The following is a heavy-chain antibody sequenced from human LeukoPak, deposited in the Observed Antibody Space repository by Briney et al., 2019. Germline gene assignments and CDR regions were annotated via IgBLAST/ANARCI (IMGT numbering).Heavy chain of an antibody. CDR1: GYTFTSYY. CDR3: ARDLLGVYYDSSGYSGY. V-gene: IGHV1-46*01. CDR2: INPSGGNT. D-gene: IGHD3-22*01. J-gene: IGHJ4*02. Sequence: ASVKVSCKASGYTFTSYYMHWVRQAPGQGLEWMGIINPSGGNTNYAQKLQGRVTMTTDTSTSTAYMELRSLRSDDTAVYCCARDLLGVYYDSSGYSGYWGQGTLVSVSS.